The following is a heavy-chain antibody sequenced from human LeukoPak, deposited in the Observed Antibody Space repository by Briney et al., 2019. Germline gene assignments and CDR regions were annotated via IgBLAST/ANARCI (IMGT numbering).Heavy chain of an antibody. CDR3: ARDLPKYYYDSSGYFMGADY. CDR1: GFTFSSYW. J-gene: IGHJ4*02. D-gene: IGHD3-22*01. Sequence: GGSLRLSCAASGFTFSSYWMSWVRQAPGMGLEWVANIKQDGSEKYYVDSVKGRFTISRDNAKNSLYLQMNSLRAEDTAVYYCARDLPKYYYDSSGYFMGADYWGQGTLVTVSS. V-gene: IGHV3-7*01. CDR2: IKQDGSEK.